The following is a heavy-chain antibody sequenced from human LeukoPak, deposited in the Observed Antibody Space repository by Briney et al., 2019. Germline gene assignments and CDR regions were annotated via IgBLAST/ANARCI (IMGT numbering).Heavy chain of an antibody. CDR1: GFNFSIYS. J-gene: IGHJ4*02. D-gene: IGHD2-21*02. CDR2: ITRSSTTI. CDR3: ARGTMVVVTAV. V-gene: IGHV3-48*04. Sequence: PGGSLRLSCAASGFNFSIYSMNWVRQAPGKGLEWVSYITRSSTTIYYADSVKGRFTISRDNAKNSLYLQMNSLRAEDTAVYYCARGTMVVVTAVWGQGTLVTVSS.